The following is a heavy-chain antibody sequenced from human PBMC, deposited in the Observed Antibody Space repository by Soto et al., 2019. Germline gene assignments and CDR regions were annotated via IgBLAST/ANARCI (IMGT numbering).Heavy chain of an antibody. CDR2: ISGSGGST. CDR3: AKASAIFYYFYYMDV. J-gene: IGHJ6*03. CDR1: GFTFSSYA. V-gene: IGHV3-23*01. Sequence: EVQLLESGGGLVQPGGSLRLSCAASGFTFSSYAMSWVRQAPGKGLEWVSAISGSGGSTYYADSVKGRFTISRDNSKNPLYLQMNSLTAEDTAVYYCAKASAIFYYFYYMDVWGKGTTVTVSS. D-gene: IGHD3-3*01.